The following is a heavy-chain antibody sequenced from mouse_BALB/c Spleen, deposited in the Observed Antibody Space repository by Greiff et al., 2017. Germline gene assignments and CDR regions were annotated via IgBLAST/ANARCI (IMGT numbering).Heavy chain of an antibody. CDR2: IRLKSNNYAT. CDR3: TRGSPYYRYDY. Sequence: EVKLEESGGGLVQPGGSMKLSCVASGFTFSNYWMNWVRQSPEKGLEWVAEIRLKSNNYATHYAESVKGRFTISRDDSKSSVYLQMNNLRAEDTGIYYCTRGSPYYRYDYWGQGTTLTVSS. D-gene: IGHD2-14*01. J-gene: IGHJ2*01. CDR1: GFTFSNYW. V-gene: IGHV6-6*02.